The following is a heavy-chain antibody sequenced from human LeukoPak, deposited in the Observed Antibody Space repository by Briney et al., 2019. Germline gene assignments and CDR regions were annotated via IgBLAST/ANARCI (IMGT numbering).Heavy chain of an antibody. CDR2: IIPIFGTA. CDR1: GGTFSSYA. Sequence: GASVKVSCKASGGTFSSYAISWVRQAPGQGLEWMGGIIPIFGTANYAQKLQGRVTITTDESTSTAYMELSSLRSEDTAVYYCAGNLPNSSSWRDDAFDIWGQGTMVTVSS. D-gene: IGHD6-13*01. V-gene: IGHV1-69*05. CDR3: AGNLPNSSSWRDDAFDI. J-gene: IGHJ3*02.